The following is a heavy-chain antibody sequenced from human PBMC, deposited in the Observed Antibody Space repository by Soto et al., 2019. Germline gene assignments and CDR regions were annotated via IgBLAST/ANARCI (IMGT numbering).Heavy chain of an antibody. CDR2: IYSTGNT. CDR1: GGSITSSSHF. CDR3: AGQTFTIAAASYGRSNWFDP. D-gene: IGHD6-25*01. V-gene: IGHV4-39*01. Sequence: SETLSLTCTVSGGSITSSSHFWGWVRQPPGKGLEWIGTIYSTGNTYYTPSLKSRLTMSIDTSKNEFSLRLNSVTAADTAVYYCAGQTFTIAAASYGRSNWFDPWGPGTLVTSPQ. J-gene: IGHJ5*02.